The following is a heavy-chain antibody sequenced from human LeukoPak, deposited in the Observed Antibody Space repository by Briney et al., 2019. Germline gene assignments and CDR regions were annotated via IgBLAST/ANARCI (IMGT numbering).Heavy chain of an antibody. V-gene: IGHV4-39*01. D-gene: IGHD6-13*01. CDR2: IYYSGST. J-gene: IGHJ4*02. Sequence: SETLSLTYTVSGGSISSSSYYWGWIRQPPGKGLEWIGSIYYSGSTYYNPSLKSRVTISVDTSKNQFSLKLSSVTAADTAVYYCASIAAAGNYWGQGTLVTVPS. CDR1: GGSISSSSYY. CDR3: ASIAAAGNY.